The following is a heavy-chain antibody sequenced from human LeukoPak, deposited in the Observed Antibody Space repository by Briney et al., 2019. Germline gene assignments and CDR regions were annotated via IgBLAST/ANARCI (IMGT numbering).Heavy chain of an antibody. CDR2: IYHSGST. V-gene: IGHV4-38-2*02. CDR1: GYSISSGYY. Sequence: SETLSLTCTVSGYSISSGYYWGWIRQPPGKGLEWIGSIYHSGSTYYNPSLKSRVTISVDTSKNQFSLKLNSVTAADTAVYYCARGKEVITMLRGLKPGYYFDYWGQGTLVTVSS. D-gene: IGHD3-10*01. CDR3: ARGKEVITMLRGLKPGYYFDY. J-gene: IGHJ4*02.